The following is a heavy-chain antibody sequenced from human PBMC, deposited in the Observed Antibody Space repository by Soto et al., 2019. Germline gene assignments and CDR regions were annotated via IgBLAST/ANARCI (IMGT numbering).Heavy chain of an antibody. D-gene: IGHD3-9*01. CDR3: VRDKRRTSGILPGS. V-gene: IGHV3-53*01. CDR1: GFDVTTNC. CDR2: VCTGGAT. J-gene: IGHJ5*02. Sequence: GGSLRLSCVGSGFDVTTNCMRWVRQAPGKGLECVSIVCTGGATHYADSVKGRSTISRDSSKNTVHLQMNNVRAEDTAVYYCVRDKRRTSGILPGSWGQGTQVTVSS.